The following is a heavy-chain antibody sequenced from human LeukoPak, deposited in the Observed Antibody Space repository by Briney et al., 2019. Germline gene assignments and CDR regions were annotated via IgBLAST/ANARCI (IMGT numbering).Heavy chain of an antibody. CDR1: GGSISSGSYY. CDR2: FYTSGST. D-gene: IGHD5-24*01. J-gene: IGHJ4*02. CDR3: ARGRDGYNFLNRGEYYYFDY. V-gene: IGHV4-61*02. Sequence: RPSETLSLTCSVSGGSISSGSYYWRWIRQPAGKGLEWIGRFYTSGSTNYNPSLKSRVTISVDTSKNQFSLKLNSVTAADTAVYYCARGRDGYNFLNRGEYYYFDYWGQGTLVTVSS.